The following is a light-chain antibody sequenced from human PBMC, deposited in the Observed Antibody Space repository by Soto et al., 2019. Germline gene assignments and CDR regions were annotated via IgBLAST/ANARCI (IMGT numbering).Light chain of an antibody. V-gene: IGKV1-9*01. CDR3: QQLKSYPIT. CDR2: AAY. CDR1: QGINNY. J-gene: IGKJ3*01. Sequence: DLQLTQSPSFLSASVGDRVTITCRASQGINNYLAWYQQKPGKAPNLLIYAAYTLQNGVPSRFSGSGSGTEFTLTITNLQPEDFATYHCQQLKSYPITFSPGTKVD.